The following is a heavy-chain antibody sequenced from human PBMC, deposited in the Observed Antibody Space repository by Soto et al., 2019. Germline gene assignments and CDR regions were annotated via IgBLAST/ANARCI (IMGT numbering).Heavy chain of an antibody. CDR1: EFTFPTYA. CDR2: ISSGSSDT. CDR3: ARVAY. J-gene: IGHJ4*02. V-gene: IGHV3-21*01. Sequence: GESLKLSCAASEFTFPTYAMTWVRQAPGKGLEWVASISSGSSDTWYADSVKGRFIISRDNAQNSLFLQMNTLRPEDTAMYYCARVAYWGPGTQVTVSS.